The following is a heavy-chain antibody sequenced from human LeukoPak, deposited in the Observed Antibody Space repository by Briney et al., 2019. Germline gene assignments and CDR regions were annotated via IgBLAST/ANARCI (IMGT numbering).Heavy chain of an antibody. D-gene: IGHD6-19*01. CDR3: ARVRTHSSGWDLLYFDD. Sequence: SETLSLTCAVYGGSFSGYYWSWIRQPPGKGLEWIGEINHSGSTNYNPSLKSRVTISVDTSKNQFSLKLSSVTAADTAVYYCARVRTHSSGWDLLYFDDCGQATLVTVSS. J-gene: IGHJ4*02. CDR1: GGSFSGYY. CDR2: INHSGST. V-gene: IGHV4-34*01.